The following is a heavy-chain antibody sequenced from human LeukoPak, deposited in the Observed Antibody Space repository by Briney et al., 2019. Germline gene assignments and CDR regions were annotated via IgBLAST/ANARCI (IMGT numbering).Heavy chain of an antibody. CDR1: GDSVSSNSAA. CDR2: TYYRSKWYN. V-gene: IGHV6-1*01. Sequence: SQTLSLTCAISGDSVSSNSAAWNWIRQSPSRGLEWLGRTYYRSKWYNDYAVSVKSRITINPDTSKNQFSLQLNSVTPEDTAVYYCARVSSLTYDFWSGLEIWGFDYWGQGTLVTVSS. D-gene: IGHD3-3*01. J-gene: IGHJ4*02. CDR3: ARVSSLTYDFWSGLEIWGFDY.